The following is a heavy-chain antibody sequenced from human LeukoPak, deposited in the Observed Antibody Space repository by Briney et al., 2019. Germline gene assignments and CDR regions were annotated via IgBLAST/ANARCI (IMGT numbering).Heavy chain of an antibody. CDR3: ARDDVWGSYYVDY. Sequence: PGGSLRLSCTVSGFTVSSNSMSWVRQAPGKGLEWVSSISSSSSYIYYADSVKGRFTISRDNAKNSLYLQMNSLRAEDTAVYYCARDDVWGSYYVDYWGQGTLVTVSS. CDR2: ISSSSSYI. D-gene: IGHD3-16*01. CDR1: GFTVSSNS. J-gene: IGHJ4*02. V-gene: IGHV3-21*01.